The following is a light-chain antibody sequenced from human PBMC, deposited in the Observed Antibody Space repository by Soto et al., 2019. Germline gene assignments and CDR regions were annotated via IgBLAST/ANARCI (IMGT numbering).Light chain of an antibody. CDR3: QQSYSTPWT. V-gene: IGKV1-39*01. J-gene: IGKJ1*01. CDR2: AAS. Sequence: DIQMTQSPSSLSASVGDRVTITCRASQSISSYLNWYQQKPGKAPKLLIYAASSLQSGVPSRFSGSVSGTDFTLTISSLQPEDFATYYCQQSYSTPWTFGRGTKVEIK. CDR1: QSISSY.